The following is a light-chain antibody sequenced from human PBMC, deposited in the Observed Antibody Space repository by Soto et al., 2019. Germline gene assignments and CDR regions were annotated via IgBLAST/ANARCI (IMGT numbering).Light chain of an antibody. V-gene: IGKV1-33*01. CDR2: DAS. CDR3: QQYDTIPPA. J-gene: IGKJ4*01. CDR1: QDIGNY. Sequence: DIQMTQSPSSLSASVGDRVTITCQASQDIGNYLNWYQQKPGKAPKLLIYDASNLETGAPSRFSGRGSGTDFTVTISSLQPEDIVTYFCQQYDTIPPAFGGGTKVEIK.